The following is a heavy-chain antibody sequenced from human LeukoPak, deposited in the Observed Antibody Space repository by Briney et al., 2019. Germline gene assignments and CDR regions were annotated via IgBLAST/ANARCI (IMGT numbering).Heavy chain of an antibody. J-gene: IGHJ4*02. Sequence: SLSLSCAASGFTFDGYGMYWVRQAPGKGLEWVSGITWNSDDMAYADSVKGRFTISRDNAKNCLYLQMNSLRVEDTALYYCTKVTDWRTGFDYWGQGTLVTVSS. CDR1: GFTFDGYG. CDR2: ITWNSDDM. V-gene: IGHV3-9*01. D-gene: IGHD3-9*01. CDR3: TKVTDWRTGFDY.